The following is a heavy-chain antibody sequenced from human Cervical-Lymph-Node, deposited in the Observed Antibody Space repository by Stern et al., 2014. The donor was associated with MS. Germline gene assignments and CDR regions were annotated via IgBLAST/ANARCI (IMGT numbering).Heavy chain of an antibody. CDR2: ISASGVAT. D-gene: IGHD6-13*01. Sequence: QDQLVQSGGGLVKPGGSLRLTCAASGFTFSDYYMSWVRQAPGKGLEWIAYISASGVATSHADAVKGRFTISRDNAKNSLYLQMHSLRVEDTAVYYCARHLARLAAAGFNPWGQGTLVTVSS. CDR1: GFTFSDYY. CDR3: ARHLARLAAAGFNP. J-gene: IGHJ5*02. V-gene: IGHV3-11*01.